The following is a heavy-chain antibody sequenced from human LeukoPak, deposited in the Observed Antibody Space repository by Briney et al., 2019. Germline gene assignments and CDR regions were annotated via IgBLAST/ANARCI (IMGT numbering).Heavy chain of an antibody. J-gene: IGHJ4*02. CDR3: VKNSRYCTKAACYDY. CDR2: ITEYGSNT. CDR1: GLTFSSNV. Sequence: GGSLRLSCAVSGLTFSSNVMTWVRQAPAGKGQEWVSVITEYGSNTYYADSVKGRFTISRDNSKNTLYLLMNSLRAEDTATYYCVKNSRYCTKAACYDYWGQGTLVTVSS. V-gene: IGHV3-23*01. D-gene: IGHD2-8*01.